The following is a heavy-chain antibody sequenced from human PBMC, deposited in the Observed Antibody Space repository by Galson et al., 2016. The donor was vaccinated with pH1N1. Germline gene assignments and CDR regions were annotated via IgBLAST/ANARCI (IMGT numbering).Heavy chain of an antibody. CDR1: GFPFSSYG. CDR2: MTYDGSNA. V-gene: IGHV3-30*03. Sequence: LRLSCAASGFPFSSYGMHWVRQAPGKGLQWVAVMTYDGSNAYYADSVKGRFTISRDNSKNTLYLQIYTLRPEDTAVYYCARDRDGKGLDSWGQGILVTVSS. CDR3: ARDRDGKGLDS. J-gene: IGHJ4*02.